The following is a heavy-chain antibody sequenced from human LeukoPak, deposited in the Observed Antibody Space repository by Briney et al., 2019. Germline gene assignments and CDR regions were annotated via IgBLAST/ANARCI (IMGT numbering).Heavy chain of an antibody. D-gene: IGHD2/OR15-2a*01. CDR1: GFTFSSYW. V-gene: IGHV3-74*01. CDR2: INSDGSTT. Sequence: GGSLRLSCAASGFTFSSYWMHWVRQAPGKGLVWVSRINSDGSTTSYADSVKGRFTISRDNAKNTLYLQMNSLRAEDTAVYYCARIPYIEPQNTNYYMDVWGKGTTVTISS. CDR3: ARIPYIEPQNTNYYMDV. J-gene: IGHJ6*03.